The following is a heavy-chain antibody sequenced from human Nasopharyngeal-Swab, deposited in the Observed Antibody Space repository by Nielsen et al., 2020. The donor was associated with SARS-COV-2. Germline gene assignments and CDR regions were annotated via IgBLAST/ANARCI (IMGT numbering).Heavy chain of an antibody. D-gene: IGHD6-6*01. V-gene: IGHV3-74*01. Sequence: GGPLRLSCEAPGFTSSSSWLPWIRQDPGKGLVWVARMNSVGSTINYGDSVMGRFIISRDNAKNMLYLKMYRLRAEDTAVYYCATAGKYRIDNWGHGTLVTVSS. J-gene: IGHJ4*01. CDR2: MNSVGSTI. CDR3: ATAGKYRIDN. CDR1: GFTSSSSW.